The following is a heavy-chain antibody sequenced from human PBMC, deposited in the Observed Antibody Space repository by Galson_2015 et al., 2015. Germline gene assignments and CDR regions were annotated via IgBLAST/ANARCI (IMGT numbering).Heavy chain of an antibody. V-gene: IGHV3-53*01. D-gene: IGHD4-17*01. CDR2: IYSDGSS. J-gene: IGHJ4*02. Sequence: SLRLSCAASGFTVATHYMSWVRQAPGKGLEWVSVIYSDGSSFYGDSVTGRFAISRDSSKNALYLQMNSLRAEDTAVYNCARAPLRDYGDYLDYWGQGALVTVSS. CDR1: GFTVATHY. CDR3: ARAPLRDYGDYLDY.